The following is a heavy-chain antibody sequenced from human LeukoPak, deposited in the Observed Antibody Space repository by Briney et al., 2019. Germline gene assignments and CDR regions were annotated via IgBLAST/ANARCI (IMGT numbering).Heavy chain of an antibody. Sequence: GGSLRLSCAASGFTFSSYGMHWVRQAPGKGLEWVSFIRYDGSNKYYADSVKGRFTISRDNSKNTLYLQMTSLRAEDTAVYYCAKDWYGSGSYYNPMGVWGKGTTVTISS. J-gene: IGHJ6*03. CDR3: AKDWYGSGSYYNPMGV. V-gene: IGHV3-30*02. CDR1: GFTFSSYG. CDR2: IRYDGSNK. D-gene: IGHD3-10*01.